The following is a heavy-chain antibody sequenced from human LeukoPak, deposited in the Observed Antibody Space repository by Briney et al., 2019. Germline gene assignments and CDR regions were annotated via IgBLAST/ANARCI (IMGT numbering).Heavy chain of an antibody. Sequence: GGSLRLSCAASGFTFRSYAMHWVRQAPGKGLEWVAVISYDGSNKYYADSVKGRFTISRDNSKNTLYLQMDSLRAEDTAVYYCARGPSWGDIDYWGQGTLVTVSS. CDR3: ARGPSWGDIDY. J-gene: IGHJ4*02. CDR1: GFTFRSYA. CDR2: ISYDGSNK. D-gene: IGHD2-2*01. V-gene: IGHV3-30-3*01.